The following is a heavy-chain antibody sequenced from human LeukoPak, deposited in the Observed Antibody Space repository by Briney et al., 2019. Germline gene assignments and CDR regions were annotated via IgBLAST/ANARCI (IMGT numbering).Heavy chain of an antibody. V-gene: IGHV1-2*02. CDR2: INPNSGGT. CDR1: GYTFTGYY. CDR3: ARGAHYYDSSGPGDY. Sequence: ASVKVSCKASGYTFTGYYMHWVRQAPGQGLEWMGWINPNSGGTNYAQKFQGRVTTTRDTSISTAYMELSRLRSDDTAVYYCARGAHYYDSSGPGDYWGQGTLVTVSS. J-gene: IGHJ4*02. D-gene: IGHD3-22*01.